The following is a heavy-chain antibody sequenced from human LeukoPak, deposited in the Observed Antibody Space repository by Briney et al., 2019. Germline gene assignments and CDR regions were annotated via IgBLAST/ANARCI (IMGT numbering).Heavy chain of an antibody. J-gene: IGHJ4*02. Sequence: GASVKVSCKASGYTFTDYYIHWVRQAPGQGLEWMGWINPNTGATNFAQNFQGRVTMNRDTSISTAYMELSRLKSDDTAMYYCARGSCSSGYYAIRYWGQGTLVTVSS. D-gene: IGHD3-22*01. CDR3: ARGSCSSGYYAIRY. CDR2: INPNTGAT. V-gene: IGHV1-2*02. CDR1: GYTFTDYY.